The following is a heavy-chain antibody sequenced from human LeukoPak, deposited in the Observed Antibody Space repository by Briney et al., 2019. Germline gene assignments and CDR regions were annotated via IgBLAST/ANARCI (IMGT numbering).Heavy chain of an antibody. D-gene: IGHD6-19*01. CDR1: GYTFTNYA. J-gene: IGHJ4*02. Sequence: ASVKVSCKASGYTFTNYAIHWVRQAPGQRLEWMGWFNSDTGNTEYSQKFQGRVIITRDTSANTAYMELSSLRPEDTAVFFYARGGPNRSGWTLDYWGQGTLVTVSS. CDR3: ARGGPNRSGWTLDY. V-gene: IGHV1-3*01. CDR2: FNSDTGNT.